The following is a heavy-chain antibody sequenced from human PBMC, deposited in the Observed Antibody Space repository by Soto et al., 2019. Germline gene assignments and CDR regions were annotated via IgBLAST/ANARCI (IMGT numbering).Heavy chain of an antibody. J-gene: IGHJ6*03. CDR1: GFTFSDYW. V-gene: IGHV3-64*01. CDR3: ARDRLASLVYHYYYCMDV. Sequence: EVQLVESGGGLVQPGESLRLSCAASGFTFSDYWMHWVRQAPGEGLEYVSGISSNGGSTYSANSVKGRFTISRDNSKNTLFRQMGSRRAKDMSVYYCARDRLASLVYHYYYCMDVWGKGTTVTVSS. CDR2: ISSNGGST.